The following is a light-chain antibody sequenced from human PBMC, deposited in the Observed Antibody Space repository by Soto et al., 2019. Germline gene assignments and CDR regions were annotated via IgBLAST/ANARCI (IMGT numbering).Light chain of an antibody. V-gene: IGKV1-16*01. Sequence: DIQMTQSPSSLSASVGDSVTITCRASQGINQFLAWFQQQPGTAPKSLISTASRLQSGVPSRFSGSGSGTHFTLTINNLQPEDFATYYCQQYESVPLTFGGGTRVEIK. CDR3: QQYESVPLT. CDR2: TAS. J-gene: IGKJ4*01. CDR1: QGINQF.